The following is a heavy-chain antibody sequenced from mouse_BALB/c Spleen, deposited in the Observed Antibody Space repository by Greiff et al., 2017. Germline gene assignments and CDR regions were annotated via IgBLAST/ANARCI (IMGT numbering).Heavy chain of an antibody. CDR2: ISDGGSYT. CDR1: GFTFSDYY. Sequence: EVQLVESGGGLVKPGGSLKLSCAASGFTFSDYYMYWVRQTPEKRLEWVATISDGGSYTSYPDSVKGRFPISRDNAKNTLYLQMSSLKSEDTAMYYCARERVIYYDYDGGAMDYWGQGTSVTVSA. D-gene: IGHD2-4*01. CDR3: ARERVIYYDYDGGAMDY. J-gene: IGHJ4*01. V-gene: IGHV5-4*02.